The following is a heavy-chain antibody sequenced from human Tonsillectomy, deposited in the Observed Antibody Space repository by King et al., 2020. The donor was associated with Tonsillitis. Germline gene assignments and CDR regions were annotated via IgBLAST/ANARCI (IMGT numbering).Heavy chain of an antibody. CDR2: ISWNSGSI. J-gene: IGHJ3*02. CDR3: AKDHYYGSSGYCGGSGAFDI. V-gene: IGHV3-9*01. D-gene: IGHD3-22*01. CDR1: GFTFDDYA. Sequence: VQLVESGGGLVQPGRSLRLSCAASGFTFDDYAMHWVRQAPGKGLEWVSGISWNSGSIGYADSVKGRFTISRDNAKNSLYLQMNSLRAEDTALYYCAKDHYYGSSGYCGGSGAFDIWGQGTMLTVSS.